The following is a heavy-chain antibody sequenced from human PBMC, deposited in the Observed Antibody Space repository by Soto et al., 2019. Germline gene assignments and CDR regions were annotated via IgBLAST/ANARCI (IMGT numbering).Heavy chain of an antibody. CDR2: IMPIFGTA. CDR3: ARGGEQWLVQDWFDP. J-gene: IGHJ5*02. CDR1: GGTFSSYA. Sequence: QVQLVQSGAEVKKPGSSVKVSCKASGGTFSSYAISWVRQAPGQGLEWMGGIMPIFGTANYAQKFQGRVTITADESTSTAYMELSSLRSEDTAVYHCARGGEQWLVQDWFDPWGQGTLVTVSS. D-gene: IGHD6-19*01. V-gene: IGHV1-69*12.